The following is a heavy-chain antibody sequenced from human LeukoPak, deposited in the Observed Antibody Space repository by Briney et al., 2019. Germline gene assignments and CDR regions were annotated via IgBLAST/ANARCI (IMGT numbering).Heavy chain of an antibody. V-gene: IGHV4-34*01. Sequence: PSETLSLTCAVYGGSFSGYYWSWIRQPPGKGLEWIGEINHSGGTNYNPSLKSRVTISADTSKNQFSLKLRSVTAADTAVYYCATAGYSGFDFNFDYWGQGTLVTVSS. J-gene: IGHJ4*02. D-gene: IGHD5-12*01. CDR3: ATAGYSGFDFNFDY. CDR2: INHSGGT. CDR1: GGSFSGYY.